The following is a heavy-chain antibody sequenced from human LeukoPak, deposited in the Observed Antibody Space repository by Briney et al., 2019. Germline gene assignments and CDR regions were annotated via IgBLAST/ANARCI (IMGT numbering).Heavy chain of an antibody. CDR3: ARSHRDGVVVITDTWFDP. CDR1: GGTFSSYA. Sequence: GASVKVSCKASGGTFSSYAISWVRQAPGQGLEWMGGIIPIFGTANYAQKFQGRVTITADESTSTAYMELSSLRSEDTAVNYCARSHRDGVVVITDTWFDPWGQGTLVTVSS. D-gene: IGHD3-22*01. CDR2: IIPIFGTA. J-gene: IGHJ5*02. V-gene: IGHV1-69*13.